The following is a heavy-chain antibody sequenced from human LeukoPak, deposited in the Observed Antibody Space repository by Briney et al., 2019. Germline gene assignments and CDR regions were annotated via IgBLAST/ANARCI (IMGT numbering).Heavy chain of an antibody. CDR2: IYSGGST. CDR3: ARSLSGLYSSSWYYFDY. CDR1: GFTVSGNY. Sequence: GGSLRLSCAASGFTVSGNYMSWVRQAPGKGLEWVSVIYSGGSTYYADSVKGRFTISRDNSENTLYLQMNSLRAEDTAVYYCARSLSGLYSSSWYYFDYWGQGTLVTVSS. D-gene: IGHD6-13*01. J-gene: IGHJ4*02. V-gene: IGHV3-53*01.